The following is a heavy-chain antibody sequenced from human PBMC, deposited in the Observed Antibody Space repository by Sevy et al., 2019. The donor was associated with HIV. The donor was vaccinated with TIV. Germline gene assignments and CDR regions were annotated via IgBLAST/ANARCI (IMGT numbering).Heavy chain of an antibody. Sequence: GGSLRLSCAASGFTFTSYAMSWVRQAPGKGLEWVSTISGSGGSTYYADSVRGRFTISRDNSKSTLYLQMNSLRAEDTAVYHCASAMTNFDYWGQGTLVTVSS. CDR3: ASAMTNFDY. J-gene: IGHJ4*02. V-gene: IGHV3-23*01. CDR1: GFTFTSYA. CDR2: ISGSGGST.